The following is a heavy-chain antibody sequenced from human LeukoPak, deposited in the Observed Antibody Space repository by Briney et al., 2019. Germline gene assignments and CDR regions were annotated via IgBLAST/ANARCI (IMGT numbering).Heavy chain of an antibody. D-gene: IGHD3-22*01. J-gene: IGHJ4*02. CDR3: AKGGYYDSSGYYIGVDY. CDR1: GFTFSSYA. Sequence: GGSLRLSCAASGFTFSSYAMSWVRQALGKGLEWVSAISGSGGSTYYADSVKGRFTISRDNSKNTLYLQMNSLRAEDTAVYYCAKGGYYDSSGYYIGVDYWGQGTLVTVSS. CDR2: ISGSGGST. V-gene: IGHV3-23*01.